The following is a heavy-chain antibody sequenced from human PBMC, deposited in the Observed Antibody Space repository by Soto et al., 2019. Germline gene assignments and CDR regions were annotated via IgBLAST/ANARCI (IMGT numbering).Heavy chain of an antibody. CDR2: IYYSGST. J-gene: IGHJ5*02. CDR1: GGSISSYY. D-gene: IGHD6-19*01. Sequence: SETLSLTCTVSGGSISSYYWSWIRQPPGKGLEWIGYIYYSGSTNYNPSLKSRVTISVDTSKNQFSLKLSSVTAADTAVYYCARAGGIAVAEWFDPWGQGTLVTAPQ. CDR3: ARAGGIAVAEWFDP. V-gene: IGHV4-59*01.